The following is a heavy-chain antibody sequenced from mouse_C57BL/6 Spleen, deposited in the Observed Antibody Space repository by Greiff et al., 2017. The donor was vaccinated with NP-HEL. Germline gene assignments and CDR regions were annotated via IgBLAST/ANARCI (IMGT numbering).Heavy chain of an antibody. J-gene: IGHJ2*01. CDR1: GFNIKDYY. CDR3: TAPTTPFGY. D-gene: IGHD2-10*01. CDR2: IDPENGDT. Sequence: EVQLQQSGAELVRPGASVKLSCTASGFNIKDYYMHWVKQRPEQGLEWIGWIDPENGDTEYASKFQGKATITADTSSNTAYLQLSSLTSEDTAVYYCTAPTTPFGYWGQGTTLTVSS. V-gene: IGHV14-4*01.